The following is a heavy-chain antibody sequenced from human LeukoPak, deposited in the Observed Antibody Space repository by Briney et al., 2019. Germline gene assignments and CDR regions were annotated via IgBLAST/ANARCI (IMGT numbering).Heavy chain of an antibody. D-gene: IGHD5-18*01. CDR3: TTGLDTAMVLRLTAYYYYYMDV. J-gene: IGHJ6*03. CDR1: GFTFSNAW. Sequence: GGSLRLSCAASGFTFSNAWMSWVRQAPGKGLEWVGRIKSKTDGGTTDYAAPVKGRFTISRDDSKNTLYLQMNSLKTEDTAVYYCTTGLDTAMVLRLTAYYYYYMDVWGKGTTVTVSS. CDR2: IKSKTDGGTT. V-gene: IGHV3-15*01.